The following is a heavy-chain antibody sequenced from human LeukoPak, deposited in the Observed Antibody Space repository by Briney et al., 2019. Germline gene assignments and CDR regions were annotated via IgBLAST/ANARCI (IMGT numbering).Heavy chain of an antibody. CDR2: INPNSGGT. Sequence: EASVKVSCKASGYTFTGYYTHWVRQAPGQGLEWMGWINPNSGGTNYAQKFQGRVTMTRDTSISTAYMELSRLRSDDTAVYYCARYDILTGYRQGFDYWGQGTLVTVSS. D-gene: IGHD3-9*01. CDR3: ARYDILTGYRQGFDY. CDR1: GYTFTGYY. V-gene: IGHV1-2*02. J-gene: IGHJ4*02.